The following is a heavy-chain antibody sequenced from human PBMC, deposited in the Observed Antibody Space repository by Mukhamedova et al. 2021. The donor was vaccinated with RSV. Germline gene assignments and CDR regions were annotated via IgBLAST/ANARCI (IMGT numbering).Heavy chain of an antibody. CDR2: IYSDGSSP. V-gene: IGHV3-74*01. Sequence: GKGLVWVSRIYSDGSSPNYADSVQGRFTISRDNARNTLFLQMSSLTVDDTAVYFCVRDRSYANRNAGLDYWGQGTLVSVSS. J-gene: IGHJ4*02. CDR3: VRDRSYANRNAGLDY. D-gene: IGHD1-14*01.